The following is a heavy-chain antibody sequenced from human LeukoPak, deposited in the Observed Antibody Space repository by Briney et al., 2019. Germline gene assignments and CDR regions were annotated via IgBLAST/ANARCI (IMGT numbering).Heavy chain of an antibody. CDR3: AKDRDSSGWYFRTPSG. J-gene: IGHJ4*02. CDR1: GYTFSSYA. Sequence: GGSLRLSCAASGYTFSSYAMSWVRQAPGKGLEWVSAISGSGGSTYYADSVKGRFTISRVNSKNALYLQMNSLRAEDTAVYYCAKDRDSSGWYFRTPSGWGQGTLVTVSS. V-gene: IGHV3-23*01. D-gene: IGHD6-19*01. CDR2: ISGSGGST.